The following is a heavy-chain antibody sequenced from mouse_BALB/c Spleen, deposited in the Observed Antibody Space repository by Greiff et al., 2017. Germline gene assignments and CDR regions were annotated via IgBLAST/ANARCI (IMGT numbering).Heavy chain of an antibody. CDR2: ISSGGSYT. CDR1: GFTFSSYA. Sequence: EVKVVESGGGLVKPGGSLKLSCAASGFTFSSYAMSWVRQSPEKRLEWVAEISSGGSYTYYPDTVTGRFTISRDNAKNTLYLEMSSLRSEDTAMYYCARVGNYPFDYWGQGTTLTVSS. CDR3: ARVGNYPFDY. D-gene: IGHD2-1*01. J-gene: IGHJ2*01. V-gene: IGHV5-9-4*01.